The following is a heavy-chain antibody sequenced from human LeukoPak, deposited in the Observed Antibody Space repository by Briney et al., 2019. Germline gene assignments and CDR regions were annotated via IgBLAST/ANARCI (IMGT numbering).Heavy chain of an antibody. V-gene: IGHV4-39*07. CDR3: ARVTGYMVEDYFDY. D-gene: IGHD6-13*01. Sequence: SETLSLTCTVSGGSISSSSYYWGWIRQPPGKGLEWIGSIYYSGSTNYNPSLKSRVTISVDTSKNQFSLKLSSVTAADTAVYYCARVTGYMVEDYFDYWGQGTLVTVSS. CDR2: IYYSGST. CDR1: GGSISSSSYY. J-gene: IGHJ4*02.